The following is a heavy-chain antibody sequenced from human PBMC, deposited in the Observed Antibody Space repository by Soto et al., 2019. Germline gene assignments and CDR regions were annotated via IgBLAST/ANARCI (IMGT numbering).Heavy chain of an antibody. J-gene: IGHJ4*02. D-gene: IGHD3-10*01. CDR1: GFXFSNYA. Sequence: GGSLRLSCAASGFXFSNYAMSWVRQAPGKGLEWISAITGSGGSTYHADSVKDRLSISRDNAKNTLFLHMNSLRAEDTAVYYCAKGSSTARPYYFDYWGQGTLVTVSS. CDR3: AKGSSTARPYYFDY. V-gene: IGHV3-23*01. CDR2: ITGSGGST.